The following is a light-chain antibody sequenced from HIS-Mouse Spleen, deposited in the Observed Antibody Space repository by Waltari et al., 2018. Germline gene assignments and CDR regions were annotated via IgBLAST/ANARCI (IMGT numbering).Light chain of an antibody. CDR2: GAS. Sequence: EIVLTQSPGTLSLSPGERATLSCRASQSVSSSYLAWYQQKPGQAPRPLIDGASSRATGIPDRFSGSGSGTDFTLTISRLEPEDFAVYYCQQYGSSPFTFGPGTKVDIK. J-gene: IGKJ3*01. V-gene: IGKV3-20*01. CDR3: QQYGSSPFT. CDR1: QSVSSSY.